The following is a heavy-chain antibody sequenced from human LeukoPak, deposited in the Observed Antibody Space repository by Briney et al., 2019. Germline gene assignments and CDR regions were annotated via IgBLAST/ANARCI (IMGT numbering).Heavy chain of an antibody. CDR2: VYSSGTT. V-gene: IGHV4-39*01. J-gene: IGHJ3*02. CDR3: ARQAGGGNDAFDI. CDR1: GDSIRSMSYY. D-gene: IGHD1-14*01. Sequence: SETLSLTCKVSGDSIRSMSYYWGWIRQSPGKGLEWLATVYSSGTTYFNPSVKSRVTIFMDPSKNQFSLKLTSVTAADTAVYYCARQAGGGNDAFDIWAKGKWSPS.